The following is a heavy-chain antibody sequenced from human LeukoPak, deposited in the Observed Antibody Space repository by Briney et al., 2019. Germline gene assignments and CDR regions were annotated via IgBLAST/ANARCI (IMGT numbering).Heavy chain of an antibody. CDR3: TIRSSRNHFDY. J-gene: IGHJ4*02. V-gene: IGHV3-7*01. D-gene: IGHD6-13*01. Sequence: GGSLRLSCAASGFTFSSYWMSSVRQAPGKGLEWVANIKQDGREKNYVDSVKGRFTISRDNAKNSLYLQMNSLRAEDTAVYYCTIRSSRNHFDYCGQGTLVTVSS. CDR1: GFTFSSYW. CDR2: IKQDGREK.